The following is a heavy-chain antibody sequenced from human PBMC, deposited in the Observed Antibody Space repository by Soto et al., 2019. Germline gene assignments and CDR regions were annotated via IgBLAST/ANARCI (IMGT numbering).Heavy chain of an antibody. Sequence: SETLSLTCTVSGGSISSGSYHWSWIRQHPGKGLEWIGNIYYSGSSYYNPSLKGRATISIDTSKDQFSLRLGSVTAADTAVYYCARVEGSSYYFRHDCWGRGTLVTVSS. CDR3: ARVEGSSYYFRHDC. V-gene: IGHV4-31*03. D-gene: IGHD1-26*01. J-gene: IGHJ4*02. CDR1: GGSISSGSYH. CDR2: IYYSGSS.